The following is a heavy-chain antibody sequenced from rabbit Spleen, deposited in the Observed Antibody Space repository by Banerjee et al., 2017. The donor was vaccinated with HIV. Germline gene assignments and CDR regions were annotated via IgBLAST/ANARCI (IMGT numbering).Heavy chain of an antibody. CDR3: ARERRSAINMALNL. J-gene: IGHJ4*01. Sequence: QEQLVESGGGLVQPEGSLTLTCTASGFDFSSNAMRWVRQAPGKGLEWIGCIYTGSGSTYYASWVNGRFTITRSTSLNTVDLKMTSLTAADTATYFCARERRSAINMALNLWGPGTLVTVS. CDR2: IYTGSGST. CDR1: GFDFSSNA. D-gene: IGHD2-1*01. V-gene: IGHV1S47*01.